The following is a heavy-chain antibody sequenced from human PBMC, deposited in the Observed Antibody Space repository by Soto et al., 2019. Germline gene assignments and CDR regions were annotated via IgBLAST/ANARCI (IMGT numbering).Heavy chain of an antibody. V-gene: IGHV1-69*12. J-gene: IGHJ4*02. Sequence: QVQLVQSGAEVKKPGSSVKVSCKASGGTFSSYAISWVRQAPGQGLEWMGGIIPIFGTANYAQKFQGRVTLTADEATSTAYRELSSLRSEDTAVYYCARDRSPTDPVDYWGQGTLVTVSS. D-gene: IGHD2-21*02. CDR2: IIPIFGTA. CDR1: GGTFSSYA. CDR3: ARDRSPTDPVDY.